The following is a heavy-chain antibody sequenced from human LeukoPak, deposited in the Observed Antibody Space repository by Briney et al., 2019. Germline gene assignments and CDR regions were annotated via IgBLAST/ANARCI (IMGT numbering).Heavy chain of an antibody. V-gene: IGHV3-64D*06. CDR3: VNDFWSGSHPGGAGASYYYGMDV. CDR1: GFTFSSYA. CDR2: ISSNGGST. D-gene: IGHD3-3*01. Sequence: GGSLRLSCSASGFTFSSYAIHWVRQAPGKGLEYVSTISSNGGSTYYADSVKGRFTISRDSSKNTLYLQMSSLRAEDTAVYYCVNDFWSGSHPGGAGASYYYGMDVWGQGTTVTVSS. J-gene: IGHJ6*02.